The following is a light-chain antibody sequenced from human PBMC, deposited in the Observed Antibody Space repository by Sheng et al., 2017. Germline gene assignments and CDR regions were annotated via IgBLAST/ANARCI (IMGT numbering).Light chain of an antibody. Sequence: DIQMTQSPSTLSASVGDRVTITCRASQTISTWLAWYQQKPGKAPKLLLYAASRLESGVPSRFSGSGSGTDYTLTISSLQPEDFATYYCQQYYSTPLYSFGQGTKLEIK. J-gene: IGKJ2*03. CDR3: QQYYSTPLYS. CDR1: QTISTW. CDR2: AAS. V-gene: IGKV1-NL1*01.